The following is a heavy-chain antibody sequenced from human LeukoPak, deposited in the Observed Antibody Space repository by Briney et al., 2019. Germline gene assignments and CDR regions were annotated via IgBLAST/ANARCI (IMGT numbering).Heavy chain of an antibody. CDR3: AKAVGSISWSFDY. CDR1: GFTFSTYA. J-gene: IGHJ4*02. CDR2: ISHDGSDK. D-gene: IGHD6-13*01. Sequence: GGSLRLSCEASGFTFSTYAVHWFCQAPGKGLEWVALISHDGSDKNYADSVKGRFTISRDNSNSTLHLQMDSLRGDDAAVYYCAKAVGSISWSFDYWGQGTLVTVSS. V-gene: IGHV3-30*18.